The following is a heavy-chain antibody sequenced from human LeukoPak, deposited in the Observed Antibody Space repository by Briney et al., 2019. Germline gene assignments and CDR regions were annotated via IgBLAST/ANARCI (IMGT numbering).Heavy chain of an antibody. Sequence: GGSLRLSCAASGFTFSSYGMQWVCQAPGKGLEWVAFIQYDGSNKYYADSVKGRFTISRDNSKNTVYLQMNSLRAEDTAVYYCAKAWIVAAVDYWGQGTLVTVST. D-gene: IGHD1-26*01. CDR2: IQYDGSNK. J-gene: IGHJ4*02. CDR1: GFTFSSYG. CDR3: AKAWIVAAVDY. V-gene: IGHV3-30*02.